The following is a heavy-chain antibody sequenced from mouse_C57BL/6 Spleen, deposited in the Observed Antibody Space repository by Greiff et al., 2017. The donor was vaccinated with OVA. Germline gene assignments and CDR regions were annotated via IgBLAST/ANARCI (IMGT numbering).Heavy chain of an antibody. J-gene: IGHJ4*01. Sequence: EVKLVESGGGLVQPGGSLSLSCAASGFTFTDYYMSWVRQPPGKALEWLGFIRNKANGYTTEYSASVKGRFTISRANSQSILYLQMNALRAEDSATYYCARSTGYYGYAMDYWGQGTSVTVSS. D-gene: IGHD1-1*01. V-gene: IGHV7-3*01. CDR1: GFTFTDYY. CDR3: ARSTGYYGYAMDY. CDR2: IRNKANGYTT.